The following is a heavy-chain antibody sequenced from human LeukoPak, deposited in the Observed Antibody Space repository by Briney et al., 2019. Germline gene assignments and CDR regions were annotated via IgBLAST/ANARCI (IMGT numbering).Heavy chain of an antibody. J-gene: IGHJ5*02. V-gene: IGHV1-69*05. CDR2: IIPIFGTV. D-gene: IGHD2-2*01. CDR1: GGTFSSYA. Sequence: SVKVSCKASGGTFSSYAISWVRQAPGQGLEWMGRIIPIFGTVNYAQKFQGRVTITTDESTSTAYMELSSLRSEDTAVYYCASSTSCYGCWFDPWGQGTLVTVSS. CDR3: ASSTSCYGCWFDP.